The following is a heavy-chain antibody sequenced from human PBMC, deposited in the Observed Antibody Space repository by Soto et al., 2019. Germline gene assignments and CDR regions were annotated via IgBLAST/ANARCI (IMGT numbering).Heavy chain of an antibody. CDR1: GFTFSSYG. CDR2: IPYDGSNK. CDR3: AKDPYYDSSGYSDY. Sequence: PGGSLRLSCAASGFTFSSYGMHWVRQAPGKGLERVAVIPYDGSNKYYTDTVKDRFTNSRDNSKSPLYLQMNRLRSEDTAVYYCAKDPYYDSSGYSDYWGQGTLVTVSS. D-gene: IGHD3-22*01. V-gene: IGHV3-30*18. J-gene: IGHJ4*02.